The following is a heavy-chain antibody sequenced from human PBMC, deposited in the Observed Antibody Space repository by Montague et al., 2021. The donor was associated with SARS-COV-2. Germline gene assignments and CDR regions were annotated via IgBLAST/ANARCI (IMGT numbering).Heavy chain of an antibody. CDR2: TNYRSKWTS. CDR3: VRDTGSAQAGFDA. V-gene: IGHV6-1*01. Sequence: CAISGDSVWSNTAAWNWIRQSPSGGLERLGRTNYRSKWTSDYATSVEGRISTDPDTSKNQFFLHLRSVTPEDTGVYYCVRDTGSAQAGFDAWGQGTLVTVPS. J-gene: IGHJ4*02. D-gene: IGHD4-17*01. CDR1: GDSVWSNTAA.